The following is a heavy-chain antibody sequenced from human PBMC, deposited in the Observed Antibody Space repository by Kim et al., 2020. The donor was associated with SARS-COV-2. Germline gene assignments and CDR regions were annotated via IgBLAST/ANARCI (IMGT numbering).Heavy chain of an antibody. D-gene: IGHD3-16*02. J-gene: IGHJ4*02. V-gene: IGHV4-39*01. Sequence: SETLSLTCTVSGGSISSSSYYWGWIRQPPGKGLEWIGSIYYSGSTYYNSPLKSRVTIYVDTYKNQFSLKLSSVTAADTAVYYCARGRDDYIWGSYRLFDYWGQGTLVTVSS. CDR3: ARGRDDYIWGSYRLFDY. CDR2: IYYSGST. CDR1: GGSISSSSYY.